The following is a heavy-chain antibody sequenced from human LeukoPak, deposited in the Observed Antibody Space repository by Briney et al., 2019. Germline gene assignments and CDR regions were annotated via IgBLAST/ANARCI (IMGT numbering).Heavy chain of an antibody. J-gene: IGHJ4*02. CDR1: GYTLTELS. D-gene: IGHD4-23*01. V-gene: IGHV3-30*18. Sequence: SCKVSGYTLTELSMHWVRQAPGKGLEWVAVISYDGSNKYYADSVKGRFTISRDNSKNTLYLQMNSLRAEDTAVYYCAKRGNSPFDYWGQGTLVTVSS. CDR3: AKRGNSPFDY. CDR2: ISYDGSNK.